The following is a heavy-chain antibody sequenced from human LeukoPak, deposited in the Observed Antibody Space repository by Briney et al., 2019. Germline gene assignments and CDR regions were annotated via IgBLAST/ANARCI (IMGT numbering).Heavy chain of an antibody. CDR2: IYTSGST. Sequence: SQTLSLTCAVSGCSISSGSYYWSWIRQPARNALESIGRIYTSGSTNYNPSLKSRVTMSVDTSKNQFSLKLSSVTAADTAVYYCARDLIQLWLGGYYYYMDVWGKGTTVTVSS. D-gene: IGHD5-18*01. CDR3: ARDLIQLWLGGYYYYMDV. CDR1: GCSISSGSYY. J-gene: IGHJ6*03. V-gene: IGHV4-61*02.